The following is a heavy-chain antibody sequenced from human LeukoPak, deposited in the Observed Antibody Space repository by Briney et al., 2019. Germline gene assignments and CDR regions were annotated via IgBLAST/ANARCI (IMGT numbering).Heavy chain of an antibody. V-gene: IGHV3-23*01. CDR1: GFTFSSYV. J-gene: IGHJ5*02. D-gene: IGHD6-19*01. CDR3: ACVAGWHWFDP. CDR2: IRPSGDNT. Sequence: GGALRLSCAASGFTFSSYVMTWVRQAPGRGLEWVSSIRPSGDNTYYGDSVKGRFTISRDNSKNTVYLQMNNMRVDDTAIYYCACVAGWHWFDPWGQGTLVTVSS.